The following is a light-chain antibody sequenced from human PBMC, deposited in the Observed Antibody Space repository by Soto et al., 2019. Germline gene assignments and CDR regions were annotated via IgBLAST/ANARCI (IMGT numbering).Light chain of an antibody. J-gene: IGKJ1*01. CDR2: GAS. CDR1: QSVSSN. CDR3: QQYNYWPWT. V-gene: IGKV3-15*01. Sequence: EIVMTQSPATLSVSPGERATLSCRASQSVSSNLAWYQQKPGQAPRLLIYGASTRATGIPARFSGSGSETEFTLTISSLQSEDFAVYYCQQYNYWPWTFGQGTKVEIK.